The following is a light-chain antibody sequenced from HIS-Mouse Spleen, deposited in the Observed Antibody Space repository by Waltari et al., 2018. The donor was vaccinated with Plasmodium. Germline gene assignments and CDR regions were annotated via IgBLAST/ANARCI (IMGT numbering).Light chain of an antibody. CDR1: QSVSSSY. CDR2: GAS. Sequence: EIVLTQSPGTLSLSPGERATLSCRASQSVSSSYLAWYQQKPGQAPRLLILGASSRATGIPDRFSGSGSGTDFTLTISSLQSEDFAVYYCQQYNNWPPYTFGQGPSWRSN. V-gene: IGKV3-20*01. CDR3: QQYNNWPPYT. J-gene: IGKJ2*01.